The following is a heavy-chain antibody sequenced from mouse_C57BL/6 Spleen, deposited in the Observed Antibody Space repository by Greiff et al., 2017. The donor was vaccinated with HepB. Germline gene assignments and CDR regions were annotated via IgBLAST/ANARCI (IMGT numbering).Heavy chain of an antibody. CDR1: GFTFSDYY. Sequence: EVMLVESEGGLVQPGSSMKLSCTASGFTFSDYYMAWVRQVPEKGLEWVANINYDGSSTYYLDSLKSRFIISRDNAKNILYLQMSSLKSEDTATYDCARDLPNWDGFDYWGQGTTLTVSS. J-gene: IGHJ2*01. D-gene: IGHD4-1*02. V-gene: IGHV5-16*01. CDR3: ARDLPNWDGFDY. CDR2: INYDGSST.